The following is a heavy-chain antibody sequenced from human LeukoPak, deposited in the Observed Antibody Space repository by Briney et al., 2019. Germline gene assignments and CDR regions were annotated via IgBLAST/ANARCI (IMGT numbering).Heavy chain of an antibody. J-gene: IGHJ4*02. CDR2: INTNTGNP. D-gene: IGHD2-2*01. CDR1: GYTFTNYG. V-gene: IGHV7-4-1*02. Sequence: ASVKVSCKASGYTFTNYGITWVRQAPGQGLEWMGWINTNTGNPTYAQGFTGRFVFSLDTSVSTAYLQISSLKAEDTAVYYCARDFYPDCSSTSCYPDYWGQGTLVTVSS. CDR3: ARDFYPDCSSTSCYPDY.